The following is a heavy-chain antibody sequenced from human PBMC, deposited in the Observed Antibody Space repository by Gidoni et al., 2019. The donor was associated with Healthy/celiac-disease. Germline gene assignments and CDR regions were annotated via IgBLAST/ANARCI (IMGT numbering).Heavy chain of an antibody. J-gene: IGHJ3*02. CDR1: AGSVSSGSYY. V-gene: IGHV4-61*01. CDR3: AREGAASGWAFDI. Sequence: QVQLQESGPGLVKPSETLSLTCSASAGSVSSGSYYWSWIRQPPGKGLEWIGYIYYSGSTNYNPSLKSRVTISVDTSKNQFSLKLTSVTAAETAVYYCAREGAASGWAFDIWGQGTMVTVSS. D-gene: IGHD3-10*01. CDR2: IYYSGST.